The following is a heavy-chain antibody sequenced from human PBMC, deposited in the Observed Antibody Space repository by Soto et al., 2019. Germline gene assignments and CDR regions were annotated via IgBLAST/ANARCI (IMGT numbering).Heavy chain of an antibody. CDR1: GFPFISYA. V-gene: IGHV3-23*01. CDR2: ISGSGGRT. D-gene: IGHD3-16*01. CDR3: AKGGYYSLFDI. J-gene: IGHJ3*02. Sequence: WGSLRLSCVASGFPFISYAISCVRRTPLKWLEWVSGISGSGGRTYYADSVKGRFTISRDNSNNTLSLQMHILRVEDTAVYFCAKGGYYSLFDIWGQGTMVTVSS.